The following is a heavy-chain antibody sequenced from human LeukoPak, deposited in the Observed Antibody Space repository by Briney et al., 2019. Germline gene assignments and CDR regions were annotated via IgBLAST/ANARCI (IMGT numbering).Heavy chain of an antibody. Sequence: LSXXCAVYGGSFSGYYWSWIRQPPGKGLEWIGEINHSGSTNYNPSLKSRVTISVDTSKNQFSLTLSSVTAADTAVYYCAXGXXAXXXXXXIRRFWXDPWGQGTXVTVSS. D-gene: IGHD2-21*01. CDR1: GGSFSGYY. CDR2: INHSGST. J-gene: IGHJ5*02. V-gene: IGHV4-34*01. CDR3: AXGXXAXXXXXXIRRFWXDP.